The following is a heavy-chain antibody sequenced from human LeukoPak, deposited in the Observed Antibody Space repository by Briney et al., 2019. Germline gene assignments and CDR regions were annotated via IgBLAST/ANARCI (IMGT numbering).Heavy chain of an antibody. D-gene: IGHD6-19*01. J-gene: IGHJ4*02. CDR1: GGTISSYY. CDR3: ARWYSSGWAFDY. V-gene: IGHV4-59*08. CDR2: IHYSGST. Sequence: PSETLSLTCTVSGGTISSYYWSWIRQPPGKGLEWIGYIHYSGSTKYNPSLKSRVTISVDTSKNQFSLKLSSVTAADTAVYYCARWYSSGWAFDYWGQGTLVTVSS.